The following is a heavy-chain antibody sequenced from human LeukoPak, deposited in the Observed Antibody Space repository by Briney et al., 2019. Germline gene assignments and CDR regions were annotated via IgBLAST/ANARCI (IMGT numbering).Heavy chain of an antibody. CDR3: AREGGSGESAGYNWFDP. V-gene: IGHV1-18*01. CDR1: GYTFTSYG. Sequence: ASVKVSCKASGYTFTSYGISWVRQAPGQGLEWMGWISAYNGNTNYAQKLQGRVTMTTDTSTSTAYMELRSLRSDDTAVYYCAREGGSGESAGYNWFDPWGQGTLVTVSS. D-gene: IGHD2-15*01. CDR2: ISAYNGNT. J-gene: IGHJ5*02.